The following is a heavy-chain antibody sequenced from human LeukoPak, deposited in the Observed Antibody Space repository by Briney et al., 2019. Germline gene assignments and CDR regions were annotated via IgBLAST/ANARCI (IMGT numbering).Heavy chain of an antibody. CDR3: ARVSPYYDSSGSQFDY. D-gene: IGHD3-22*01. CDR2: IYYSGST. J-gene: IGHJ4*02. V-gene: IGHV4-59*01. CDR1: GGSLSSYY. Sequence: SETLSLTCTVYGGSLSSYYWSWIRQPPGKGLEWVGYIYYSGSTNYNPSLKSRVTISVDTSKNQFSLKLSSVTAADTAVYYCARVSPYYDSSGSQFDYWGQGTLVTVSS.